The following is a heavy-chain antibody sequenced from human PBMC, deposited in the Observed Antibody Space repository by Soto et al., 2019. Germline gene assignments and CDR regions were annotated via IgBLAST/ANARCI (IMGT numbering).Heavy chain of an antibody. D-gene: IGHD5-18*01. V-gene: IGHV3-21*01. CDR2: ISSSSSYI. Sequence: PGGSLRLSCAASGFTFSSYSMNWVRQAPGKGLEWVSSISSSSSYIYYADSVKGRFTISRDNAKNSLYLQMNSLRAEDTAVYYCARVDVDTAMAKGDYWGQGTLVTVSS. CDR1: GFTFSSYS. J-gene: IGHJ4*02. CDR3: ARVDVDTAMAKGDY.